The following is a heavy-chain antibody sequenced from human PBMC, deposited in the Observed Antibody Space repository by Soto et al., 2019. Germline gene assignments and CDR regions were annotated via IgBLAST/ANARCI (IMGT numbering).Heavy chain of an antibody. CDR2: MNPNSGNT. J-gene: IGHJ4*02. CDR1: GYTFTSYD. Sequence: GASVKVSCKASGYTFTSYDINWVRQATGQGLEWMGWMNPNSGNTGYAQKFQGRVTMTRNTSISTAYMELSSLRSEDTAVYYCARALPPRRRAMIVIVEYWGQGTLVTVSS. D-gene: IGHD3-22*01. CDR3: ARALPPRRRAMIVIVEY. V-gene: IGHV1-8*01.